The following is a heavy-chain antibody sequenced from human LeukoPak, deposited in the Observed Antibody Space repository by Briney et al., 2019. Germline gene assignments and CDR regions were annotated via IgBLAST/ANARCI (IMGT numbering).Heavy chain of an antibody. J-gene: IGHJ6*03. CDR1: GYTFTGYR. CDR3: ARVQGAYYYYMDV. CDR2: INPNSGGT. D-gene: IGHD4-11*01. Sequence: ASVKVSCKASGYTFTGYRMHWVRQAPGQGLEWMGRINPNSGGTNYAQKFQGRVTMTRDTSISTAYMELGRLRSDDTAVYYCARVQGAYYYYMDVWGKGTTVTVPS. V-gene: IGHV1-2*06.